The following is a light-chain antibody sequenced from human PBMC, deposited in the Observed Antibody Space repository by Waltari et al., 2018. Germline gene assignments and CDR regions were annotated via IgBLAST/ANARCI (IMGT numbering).Light chain of an antibody. CDR3: SSYITTNTLEL. V-gene: IGLV2-14*03. Sequence: QSALTQPASVSGSPGQSITIPCTGTSSDDGRYNYVSCYQQHPGKAPKLMIYDVSYRPSGVSNLFSGSKSGNTASLTISGLQAEDEADYYCSSYITTNTLELFGGGTSLTVL. CDR2: DVS. J-gene: IGLJ2*01. CDR1: SSDDGRYNY.